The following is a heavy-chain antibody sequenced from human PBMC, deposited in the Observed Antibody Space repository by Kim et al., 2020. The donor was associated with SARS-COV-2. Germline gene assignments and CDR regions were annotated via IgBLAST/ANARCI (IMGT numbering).Heavy chain of an antibody. V-gene: IGHV3-21*01. CDR3: ASIGGGVF. J-gene: IGHJ4*02. D-gene: IGHD2-21*01. Sequence: GGSLRLSCAVSGFPFRSYRMPWVRPAPGPGLAWWAFNSRSSSGVWYAESVWGRFTISRDNAKNSLYLQMNSLRAEDTAVYYCASIGGGVFGGQGTLVTVS. CDR1: GFPFRSYR. CDR2: NSRSSSGV.